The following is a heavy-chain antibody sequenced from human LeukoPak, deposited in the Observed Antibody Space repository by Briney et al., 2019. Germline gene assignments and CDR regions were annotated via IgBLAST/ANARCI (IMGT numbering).Heavy chain of an antibody. V-gene: IGHV3-21*01. CDR3: ARGEFQAFGDIVVVVAATLFDY. Sequence: GGSLRLSCAASGFTFSSYAMSWVRQAPGKGLEWVSSISSSSSYIYYADSVKGRFTISRDNAKNSLYLQMNSLRAEDTAVYYCARGEFQAFGDIVVVVAATLFDYWGQGTLVTVSS. CDR2: ISSSSSYI. J-gene: IGHJ4*02. CDR1: GFTFSSYA. D-gene: IGHD2-15*01.